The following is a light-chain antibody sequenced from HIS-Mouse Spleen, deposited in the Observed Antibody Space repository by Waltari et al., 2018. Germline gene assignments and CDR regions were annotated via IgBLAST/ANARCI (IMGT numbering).Light chain of an antibody. CDR1: QSISSY. Sequence: DIQMTQSPSSLSASVGARVTIPCRASQSISSYLNWYQQKPGKAPKLLIYAASSLQSGVPSRFSGSGSGTDFTLTISSLQPEDFATYYCQQSYSTPGTFGQGTKVEIK. CDR3: QQSYSTPGT. V-gene: IGKV1-39*01. CDR2: AAS. J-gene: IGKJ1*01.